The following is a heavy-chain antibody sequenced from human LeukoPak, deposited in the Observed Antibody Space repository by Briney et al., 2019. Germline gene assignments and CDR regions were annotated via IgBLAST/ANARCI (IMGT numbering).Heavy chain of an antibody. CDR2: VSATSTTK. CDR3: ARGGSWTTIFGPYYFDY. D-gene: IGHD3-3*01. V-gene: IGHV3-48*02. J-gene: IGHJ4*02. Sequence: PGGSLRLSCAASGFSFSDYAMNWVRQAPGKGLEWISYVSATSTTKNYADSVKGRFTISRDNTKKSVDLQMNDLRDEDTAVYYCARGGSWTTIFGPYYFDYWGQGAPVIVSS. CDR1: GFSFSDYA.